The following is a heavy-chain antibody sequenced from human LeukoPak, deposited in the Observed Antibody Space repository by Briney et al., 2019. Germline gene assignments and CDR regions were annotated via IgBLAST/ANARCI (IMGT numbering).Heavy chain of an antibody. V-gene: IGHV4-59*01. CDR3: ARVVRGAVTSNCFDP. CDR1: GGSINDYY. CDR2: ISNSGTT. D-gene: IGHD4-17*01. J-gene: IGHJ5*02. Sequence: SETLSLTCTVSGGSINDYYWTWIRQAPGKGVAWLGYISNSGTTDYNPSLKSRVTMSVDTSKHEFSLKVTSVTAADTAMYYCARVVRGAVTSNCFDPWGQGTLVTVSS.